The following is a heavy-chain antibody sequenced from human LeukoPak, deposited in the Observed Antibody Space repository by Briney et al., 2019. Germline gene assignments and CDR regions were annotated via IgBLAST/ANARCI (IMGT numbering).Heavy chain of an antibody. V-gene: IGHV4-59*01. Sequence: SETLSLTCTVSGGSISSYYWSWIRQPPGKGLEWIGYIYYSGSTNYNPSLKSRVTISVDTSKNQFSLKLSSVTAADTAVYYCARGPEGHCSGGSWYYYGMDVWGKATTVTVRS. J-gene: IGHJ6*04. D-gene: IGHD2-15*01. CDR3: ARGPEGHCSGGSWYYYGMDV. CDR2: IYYSGST. CDR1: GGSISSYY.